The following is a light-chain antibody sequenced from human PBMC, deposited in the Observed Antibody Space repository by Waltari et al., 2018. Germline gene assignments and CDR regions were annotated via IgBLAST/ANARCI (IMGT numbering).Light chain of an antibody. V-gene: IGKV3-11*01. Sequence: EIVLTQYPVTVSLSPGDRATLSCRASNNINTYLAWYQHKPGQAPRLLIYDASNRARGVPARISGSGSGTDFALTISSLEAEDSAVYYCQAGSTWPPALTFGGGSKVEIK. CDR3: QAGSTWPPALT. CDR1: NNINTY. J-gene: IGKJ4*01. CDR2: DAS.